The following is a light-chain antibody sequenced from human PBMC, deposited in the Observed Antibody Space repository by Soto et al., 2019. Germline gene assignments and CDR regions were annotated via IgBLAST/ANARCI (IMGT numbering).Light chain of an antibody. Sequence: QSALTQPASVSGSPGQSITISCTGTSNDIGSYNFVSWYQQHPGKAPKVIIYDVINRPSGVSNRFSGSKSGNTAPLTISGLQAEDEANYFCSSYTTSSTPLFGGGTKLTVL. CDR3: SSYTTSSTPL. CDR1: SNDIGSYNF. V-gene: IGLV2-14*03. J-gene: IGLJ2*01. CDR2: DVI.